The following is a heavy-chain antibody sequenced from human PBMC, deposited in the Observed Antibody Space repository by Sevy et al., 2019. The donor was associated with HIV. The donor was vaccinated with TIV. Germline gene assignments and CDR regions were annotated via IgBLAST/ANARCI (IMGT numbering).Heavy chain of an antibody. V-gene: IGHV4-59*12. CDR1: GGSISSYY. CDR2: IYYSGST. CDR3: ARRDCSGDSCYPMNYAFDI. J-gene: IGHJ3*02. Sequence: SETLSLTCTVSGGSISSYYWSWIRQPPQKGLDYIGYIYYSGSTNYNPSLKSRVTISVDTSKNQFSLKLSSVTAADTAVYYCARRDCSGDSCYPMNYAFDIWGQGTMVTVSS. D-gene: IGHD2-15*01.